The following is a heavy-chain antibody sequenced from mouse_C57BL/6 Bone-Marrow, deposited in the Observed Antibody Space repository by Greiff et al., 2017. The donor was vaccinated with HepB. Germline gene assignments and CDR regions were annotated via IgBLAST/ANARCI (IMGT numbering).Heavy chain of an antibody. D-gene: IGHD1-1*01. CDR2: INPNNGGT. Sequence: VQLQQSGPELVKPGASVKISCKASGYTFTDYYMNWVKQSHGKSLEWIGDINPNNGGTSYNQKFKGKATLTVDKSSSTAYMELRSLTSEDSAVYYCASLERVGYYFDYWGQGTTLTVSS. V-gene: IGHV1-26*01. CDR3: ASLERVGYYFDY. J-gene: IGHJ2*01. CDR1: GYTFTDYY.